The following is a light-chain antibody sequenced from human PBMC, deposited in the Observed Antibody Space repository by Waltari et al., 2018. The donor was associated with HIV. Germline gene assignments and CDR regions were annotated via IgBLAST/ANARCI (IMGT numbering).Light chain of an antibody. CDR2: DVS. CDR3: STYTSSSALYVV. CDR1: SSDVGGYNY. Sequence: QSALTQPASVSGSPGQSIIISCTGTSSDVGGYNYVHWYQQHPGKAPKLMFYDVSNRPAEVSKRFSCSKSGNTASLTISWSQAEDEADYYCSTYTSSSALYVVFGGGTKVTVL. J-gene: IGLJ2*01. V-gene: IGLV2-14*03.